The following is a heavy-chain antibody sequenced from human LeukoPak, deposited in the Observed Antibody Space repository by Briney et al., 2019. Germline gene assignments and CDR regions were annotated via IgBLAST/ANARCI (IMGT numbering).Heavy chain of an antibody. CDR2: IYYSGST. CDR3: ARVDTVTEHHNWFDP. V-gene: IGHV4-59*01. CDR1: GGSISSYY. Sequence: SETLSLTCTVSGGSISSYYWSWLRQPPGKGLEWIGYIYYSGSTNYNPSLKSRVTISVDTSKNQFSLKLSSVTAADTAVYYCARVDTVTEHHNWFDPWGQGTLVTVSS. J-gene: IGHJ5*02. D-gene: IGHD4-17*01.